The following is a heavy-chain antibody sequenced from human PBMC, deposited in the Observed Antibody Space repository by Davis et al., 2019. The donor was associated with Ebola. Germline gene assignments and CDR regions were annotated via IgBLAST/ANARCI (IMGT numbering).Heavy chain of an antibody. Sequence: MPSETLSLTCTVSGGSISSYYWSWIRQPPGKGLEWIGYIYYSGSTNYNPSLKSRVTISVDTSKNQFSLKLSSVTAADTAVYYCARALLRYFEMPCDYWGQGTLVTVSS. D-gene: IGHD3-9*01. CDR2: IYYSGST. CDR3: ARALLRYFEMPCDY. V-gene: IGHV4-59*08. CDR1: GGSISSYY. J-gene: IGHJ4*02.